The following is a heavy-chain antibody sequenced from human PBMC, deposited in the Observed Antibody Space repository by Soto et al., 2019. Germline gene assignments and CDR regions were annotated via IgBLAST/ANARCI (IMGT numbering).Heavy chain of an antibody. CDR1: GYTFTASY. J-gene: IGHJ5*02. D-gene: IGHD3-10*01. Sequence: ASVKVSCKASGYTFTASYMHWVRQAPGQGLEWMGRIDPNSGGTKYAVEFQDRVTMTRDTSISSAYMELSRLISDDTAMYYCTRGTGSSWFDPWGQGTLVTVSS. CDR2: IDPNSGGT. V-gene: IGHV1-2*06. CDR3: TRGTGSSWFDP.